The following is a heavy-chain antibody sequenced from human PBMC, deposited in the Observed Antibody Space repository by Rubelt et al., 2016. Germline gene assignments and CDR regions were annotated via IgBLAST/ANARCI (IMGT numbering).Heavy chain of an antibody. Sequence: QVQLQQWGAGLLKPSETLSLTCAVYGGSFSGYYWSWIRQPPGKGLEWIGEINHSGSTNYNPSLKSRVTISVDTSKNQFSLKLSSVTAADTAVYYCARISRDGYNRAFDYLVQGTLVTVSS. CDR2: INHSGST. CDR1: GGSFSGYY. V-gene: IGHV4-34*01. D-gene: IGHD5-24*01. CDR3: ARISRDGYNRAFDY. J-gene: IGHJ4*02.